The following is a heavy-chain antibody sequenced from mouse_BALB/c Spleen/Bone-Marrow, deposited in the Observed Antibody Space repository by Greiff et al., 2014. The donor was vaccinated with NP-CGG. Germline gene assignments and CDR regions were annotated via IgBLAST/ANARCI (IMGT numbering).Heavy chain of an antibody. D-gene: IGHD2-3*01. Sequence: EVKLMESGGGLVQPGGSLKLSCAASGFTFSSYGISWVRQTPDKRLELVATINSNGGSTYYPDSVKGRVTITRDNAKNTLYLQMSSLKSEDTAMYYCARDGYYVFYAMDYWGQGTSVTVSS. CDR1: GFTFSSYG. V-gene: IGHV5-6-3*01. CDR3: ARDGYYVFYAMDY. J-gene: IGHJ4*01. CDR2: INSNGGST.